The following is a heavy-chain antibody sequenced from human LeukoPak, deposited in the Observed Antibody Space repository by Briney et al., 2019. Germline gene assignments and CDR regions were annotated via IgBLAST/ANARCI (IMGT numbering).Heavy chain of an antibody. D-gene: IGHD3-9*01. CDR2: IIPIFGTA. CDR3: ARWGQNYDILTGYYNGFDY. Sequence: SVKVSCKASGGTFCSYAISWVRQAPGQGLEWMGGIIPIFGTANYAQKFQGRVTITTDESTSTAYMELSSLRSEDTAVYYCARWGQNYDILTGYYNGFDYWGQGTLVTVSS. V-gene: IGHV1-69*05. J-gene: IGHJ4*02. CDR1: GGTFCSYA.